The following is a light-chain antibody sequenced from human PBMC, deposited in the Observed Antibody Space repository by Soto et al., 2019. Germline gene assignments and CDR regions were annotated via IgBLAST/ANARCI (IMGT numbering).Light chain of an antibody. Sequence: EIVLTQSPGTLSLSPGERATLSCRASQSVSSSYLAWYQQKPGQAPRLLIYGASSRPTGIPDRFSGSGSGTDFTLTISRLEPEDFAVYYCQAYGSSPLTFGGGTKVEIK. CDR3: QAYGSSPLT. V-gene: IGKV3-20*01. CDR2: GAS. CDR1: QSVSSSY. J-gene: IGKJ4*01.